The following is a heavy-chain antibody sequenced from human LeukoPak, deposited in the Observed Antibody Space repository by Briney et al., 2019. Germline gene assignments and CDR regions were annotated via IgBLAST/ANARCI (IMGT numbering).Heavy chain of an antibody. V-gene: IGHV3-48*03. D-gene: IGHD4-23*01. Sequence: PGGSLRLSCAASGFTFSSYEMNWVRQAPGKGLEWVSYISSSGSTTYYADSVKGRFTISRDNSKNTLYLQMNSLRAEDTAVYYCAKDTRPNPTTVDDAFDIWGQGTMVTVSS. CDR2: ISSSGSTT. J-gene: IGHJ3*02. CDR3: AKDTRPNPTTVDDAFDI. CDR1: GFTFSSYE.